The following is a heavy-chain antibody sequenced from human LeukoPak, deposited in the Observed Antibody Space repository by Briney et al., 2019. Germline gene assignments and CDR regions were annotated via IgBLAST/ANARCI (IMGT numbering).Heavy chain of an antibody. Sequence: ASVKVSCKASGYTFTGYYMHWVRQAPGQGLEWMGWINPNSGGTNYAQKFQGRVTMTRDTSISTAYMELSRLRSDDTAVYYCARGYSSSFVHFDYWGQGTLVTVSS. CDR1: GYTFTGYY. J-gene: IGHJ4*02. CDR2: INPNSGGT. D-gene: IGHD6-6*01. V-gene: IGHV1-2*02. CDR3: ARGYSSSFVHFDY.